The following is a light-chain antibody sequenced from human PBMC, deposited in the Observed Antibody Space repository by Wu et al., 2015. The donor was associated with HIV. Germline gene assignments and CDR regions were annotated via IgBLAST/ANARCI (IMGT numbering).Light chain of an antibody. CDR1: QSVSSRS. J-gene: IGKJ2*03. V-gene: IGKV3-20*01. CDR3: QQYGTSPYS. Sequence: EIVLTQSPGTLSLSPGERAILSCRASQSVSSRSVAWYQQKPGQAPRLLFYGASYRATGIPDRFSGSGSGTEFTLTISRLEPEDFAVYYCQQYGTSPYSFGQGTKLEI. CDR2: GAS.